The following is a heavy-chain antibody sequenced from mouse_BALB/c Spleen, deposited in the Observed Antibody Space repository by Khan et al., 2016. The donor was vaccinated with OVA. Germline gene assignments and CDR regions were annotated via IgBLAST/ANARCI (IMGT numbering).Heavy chain of an antibody. CDR3: ARDGYYYAMDY. D-gene: IGHD2-3*01. CDR1: GYSFTGYY. Sequence: LVKTGASVKISCKASGYSFTGYYIHWVKQSHGKSLEWIGFISCYNGATGYNQKFQGKATFTVDPSSSTAYMKFSSLTSEDSAVYYCARDGYYYAMDYWGQGTSVIVSS. J-gene: IGHJ4*01. CDR2: ISCYNGAT. V-gene: IGHV1S34*01.